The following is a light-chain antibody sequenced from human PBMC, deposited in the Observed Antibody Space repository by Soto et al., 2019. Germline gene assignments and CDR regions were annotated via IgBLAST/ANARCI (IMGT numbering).Light chain of an antibody. CDR2: GAS. V-gene: IGKV3-15*01. Sequence: IVMTQSPATVSLSPGERATLSCRSSQSVGSNLAWYQQKPGQAPRLLISGASTRATGIPVTFSGSGSGTDFTLTISSLEPEDFAIYYCQQRQYGPPITFGQGTRLEIK. CDR3: QQRQYGPPIT. J-gene: IGKJ5*01. CDR1: QSVGSN.